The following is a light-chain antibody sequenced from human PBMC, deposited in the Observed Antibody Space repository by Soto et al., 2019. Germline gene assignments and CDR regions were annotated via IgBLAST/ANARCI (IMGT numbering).Light chain of an antibody. V-gene: IGLV1-40*01. CDR3: QSYETSLTYV. J-gene: IGLJ1*01. Sequence: QSVLMQPPSGSGAPGQSVTISCTGTSSNVGAGYGVYWYQTLPGTAPKLLILENTNRPSGLPDRCSAYTSGISASLPITGLQAEDEADYYCQSYETSLTYVFGTGTKLPVL. CDR1: SSNVGAGYG. CDR2: ENT.